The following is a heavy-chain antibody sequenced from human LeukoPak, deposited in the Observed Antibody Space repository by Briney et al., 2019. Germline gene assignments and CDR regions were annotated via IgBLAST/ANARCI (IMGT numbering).Heavy chain of an antibody. J-gene: IGHJ2*01. CDR3: ACLLYSSSSPGYWYFDL. CDR1: GGSISSGGYY. D-gene: IGHD6-6*01. CDR2: IYYSGST. Sequence: PSQTLSLTCTVSGGSISSGGYYWSWIRQPPGKGLEWIGYIYYSGSTNYNPSLKSRVTISVDTSKNQFSLKLSSVTAADTAVYYCACLLYSSSSPGYWYFDLWGRGTLVTVSS. V-gene: IGHV4-61*08.